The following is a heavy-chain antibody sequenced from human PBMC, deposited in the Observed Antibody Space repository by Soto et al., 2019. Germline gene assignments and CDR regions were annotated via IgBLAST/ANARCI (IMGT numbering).Heavy chain of an antibody. CDR1: GGSIGSGDYY. CDR3: ARETTVVTIDY. D-gene: IGHD4-17*01. V-gene: IGHV4-30-4*01. J-gene: IGHJ4*02. CDR2: IYYSGST. Sequence: SETLSLTXTVSGGSIGSGDYYWSWIRQPPGKGLEWIGYIYYSGSTYYNPSLKSRVTISVDTSKNQFSLKLSSVTAADTAVYYCARETTVVTIDYWGQGTLVTVSS.